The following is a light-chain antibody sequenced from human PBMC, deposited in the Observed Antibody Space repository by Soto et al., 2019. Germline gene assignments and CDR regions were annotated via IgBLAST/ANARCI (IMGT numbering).Light chain of an antibody. Sequence: IVMTQSPATLSVSPGERATLSCRASQSVSSNLAWYQQKFGQAPRLLIYGVSTRATGVPARFSGSGSGTAFTLTISSLQPEDFAVYYCQQRSNWPPWTFGQGTKVDIK. CDR1: QSVSSN. V-gene: IGKV3-15*01. J-gene: IGKJ1*01. CDR3: QQRSNWPPWT. CDR2: GVS.